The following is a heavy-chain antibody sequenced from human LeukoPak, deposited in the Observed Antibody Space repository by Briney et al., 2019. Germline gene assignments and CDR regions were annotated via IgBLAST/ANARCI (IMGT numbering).Heavy chain of an antibody. Sequence: GGSLRLSCAASGFTFSSYAMNWVRQAPGKGLEWVALISYDGSNKNYADSVKGRFTISRDNAKNTLYLQMNSLRAEDTAVYYCARDLTSIAVALFDYWGQGTLVTVSS. J-gene: IGHJ4*02. CDR3: ARDLTSIAVALFDY. V-gene: IGHV3-30-3*01. CDR1: GFTFSSYA. CDR2: ISYDGSNK. D-gene: IGHD6-19*01.